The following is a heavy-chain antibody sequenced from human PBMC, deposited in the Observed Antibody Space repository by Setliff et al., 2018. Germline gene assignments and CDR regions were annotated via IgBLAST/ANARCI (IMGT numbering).Heavy chain of an antibody. CDR3: ARPSNSWPADY. CDR2: TFYSRST. J-gene: IGHJ4*01. V-gene: IGHV4-39*01. D-gene: IGHD6-13*01. Sequence: SETLSLTCTVSGGSISISGYYWGWIRQPPGKGLEWIGSTFYSRSTYYNPSLKSRVSISVDTAKNQFSLRLSSVTAAYTAVYYCARPSNSWPADYLCPGTLVTVSS. CDR1: GGSISISGYY.